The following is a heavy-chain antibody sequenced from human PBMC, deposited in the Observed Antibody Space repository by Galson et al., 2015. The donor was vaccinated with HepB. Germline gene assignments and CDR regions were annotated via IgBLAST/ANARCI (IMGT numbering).Heavy chain of an antibody. D-gene: IGHD3-22*01. J-gene: IGHJ5*02. V-gene: IGHV6-1*01. CDR3: SRDVYYDTSGSYYKPGWVDP. Sequence: CAISGDSVSSNSAAWNWIRQSPSRGLEWLGRTYYRSKWDYDYAVSVRIRITFNPDISRNQFSLQLYSVTPEDTAVYYCSRDVYYDTSGSYYKPGWVDPWGQGTLVTVSS. CDR2: TYYRSKWDY. CDR1: GDSVSSNSAA.